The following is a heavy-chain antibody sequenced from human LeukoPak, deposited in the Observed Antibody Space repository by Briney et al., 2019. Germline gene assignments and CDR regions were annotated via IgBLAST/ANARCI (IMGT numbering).Heavy chain of an antibody. CDR1: GGSISSCGYS. J-gene: IGHJ6*02. CDR3: ARSPGYCSSTSCYYYYGMDV. CDR2: IYHSGST. V-gene: IGHV4-30-2*01. Sequence: SETLSLTCAVSGGSISSCGYSWSWIRQPPGKGLEWIGYIYHSGSTYYNPSLKSRVTISVDRSKNQFSLKLSSVTAADTAVYYCARSPGYCSSTSCYYYYGMDVWGQGTTVTVSS. D-gene: IGHD2-2*01.